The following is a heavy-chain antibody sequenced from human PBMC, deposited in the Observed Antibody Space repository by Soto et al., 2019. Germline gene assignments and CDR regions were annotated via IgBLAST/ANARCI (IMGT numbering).Heavy chain of an antibody. J-gene: IGHJ4*02. Sequence: SETLSLTCTVSGGSISSSSYYWGWIRQPPGKGLEWIGYIYYSGSTNYNPSLKSRVTISVDTSKNQFSLKLSSVTAADTAVYYCARVFPRRESGALRYYFDYWGQGTLVTVSS. CDR1: GGSISSSSYY. V-gene: IGHV4-61*05. D-gene: IGHD2-15*01. CDR3: ARVFPRRESGALRYYFDY. CDR2: IYYSGST.